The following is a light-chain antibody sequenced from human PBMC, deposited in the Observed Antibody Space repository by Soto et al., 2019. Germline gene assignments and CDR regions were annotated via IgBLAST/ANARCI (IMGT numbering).Light chain of an antibody. V-gene: IGKV3-11*01. CDR3: QQRSNWPPT. CDR2: DAS. CDR1: QSVSSY. J-gene: IGKJ1*01. Sequence: EIVLTQSPATLSLSPGERATLSCRASQSVSSYLAWYQQKPGQAPRLLIYDASNTATGIPARFSGSGSGPDFTLTISSLEPEDFAVYYCQQRSNWPPTFGQGTKVEIK.